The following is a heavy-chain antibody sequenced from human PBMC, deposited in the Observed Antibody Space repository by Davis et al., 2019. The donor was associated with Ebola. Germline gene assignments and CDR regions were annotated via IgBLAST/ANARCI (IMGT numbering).Heavy chain of an antibody. CDR3: ATLRRTITGMDDGFDI. V-gene: IGHV5-51*01. Sequence: KVSCKGSGYNFTSHWIAWVRQKPGKGLEWMGIIFTGDSDTRYSPSFRGQVTISADKSFKTAFLHWSSLKASDTAMYYCATLRRTITGMDDGFDIWGQGTMVTVSP. J-gene: IGHJ3*02. D-gene: IGHD2-8*02. CDR1: GYNFTSHW. CDR2: IFTGDSDT.